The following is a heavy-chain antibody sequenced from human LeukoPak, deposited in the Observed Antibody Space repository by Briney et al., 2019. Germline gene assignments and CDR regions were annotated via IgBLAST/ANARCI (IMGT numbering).Heavy chain of an antibody. CDR1: GFNVSSNY. J-gene: IGHJ4*02. D-gene: IGHD6-13*01. CDR2: IYSGGKI. Sequence: GGSLRLSCAASGFNVSSNYMSWVRQAPGKGLEWVSVIYSGGKINYADSVKGRFTTSRDNSKNTLYLQMNSLRAEDTAVYYCAKAHSSSWYSGDYWGQGTLVTVSS. V-gene: IGHV3-53*01. CDR3: AKAHSSSWYSGDY.